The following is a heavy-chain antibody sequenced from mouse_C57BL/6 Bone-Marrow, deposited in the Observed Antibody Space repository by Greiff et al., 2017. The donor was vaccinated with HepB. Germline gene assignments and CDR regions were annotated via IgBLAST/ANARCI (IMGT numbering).Heavy chain of an antibody. D-gene: IGHD2-2*01. CDR1: GFTFSDYG. CDR3: ARPNLYGSWFAY. CDR2: ISSGSSTI. Sequence: EVKLVESGGGLVKPGGSLKLSCAASGFTFSDYGMHWVRQAPEKGLEWVAYISSGSSTIYYADTVKGRFTISRDNAKNTLFLQMTSLRSEDTAMYYCARPNLYGSWFAYWGQGTLSLSLQ. V-gene: IGHV5-17*01. J-gene: IGHJ3*01.